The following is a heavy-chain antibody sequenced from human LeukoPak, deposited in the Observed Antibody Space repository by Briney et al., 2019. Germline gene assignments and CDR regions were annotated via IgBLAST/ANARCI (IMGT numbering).Heavy chain of an antibody. CDR3: ARGNSDAFDI. CDR1: GFTFSKYA. CDR2: IWYDGSYK. V-gene: IGHV3-33*01. Sequence: GGSLRLSCAASGFTFSKYAMHWVRQAPGKGLEWVSIIWYDGSYKYYAASVKGRFTVSRDNSKNTLYLQLNSLTAEDTAVYYCARGNSDAFDIWGQGTMVTVSS. D-gene: IGHD4-23*01. J-gene: IGHJ3*02.